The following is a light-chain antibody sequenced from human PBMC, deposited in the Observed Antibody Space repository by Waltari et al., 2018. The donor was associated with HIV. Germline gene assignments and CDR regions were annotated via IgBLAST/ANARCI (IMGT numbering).Light chain of an antibody. CDR1: SSNIGAGYD. Sequence: QSVLTQPPSVSGAPGQRVTIPCTGRSSNIGAGYDVHWYQQLPGTAPKLLIYGNSNRPSGVPDRFSGSKSGTSASLAITGLQAEDEADYYCQSYDSSLSGPVFGGGTKLTVL. CDR3: QSYDSSLSGPV. V-gene: IGLV1-40*01. J-gene: IGLJ3*02. CDR2: GNS.